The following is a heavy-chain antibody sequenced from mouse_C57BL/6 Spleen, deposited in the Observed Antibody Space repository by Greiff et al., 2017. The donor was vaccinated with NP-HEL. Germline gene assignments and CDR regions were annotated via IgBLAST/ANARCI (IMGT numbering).Heavy chain of an antibody. CDR3: AREGKYYGSSNFDS. CDR2: IDPSDSET. D-gene: IGHD1-1*01. CDR1: GYTFTSYW. J-gene: IGHJ2*01. V-gene: IGHV1-52*01. Sequence: VQLQQPGAELVRPGSSVKLSCKASGYTFTSYWMHWVKQRPIQGLEWIGNIDPSDSETHYNQQFKDKATLTVDKSSSTAYMQLSSLTSEDSAVYYCAREGKYYGSSNFDSWGQGTTLTVSS.